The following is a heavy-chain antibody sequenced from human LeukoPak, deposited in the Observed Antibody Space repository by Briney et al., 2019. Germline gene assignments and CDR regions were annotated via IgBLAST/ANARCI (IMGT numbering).Heavy chain of an antibody. J-gene: IGHJ5*02. D-gene: IGHD2-2*01. V-gene: IGHV4-4*02. CDR1: GGSISSSNW. Sequence: SETLSLTCAVSGGSISSSNWWSWVRQPPGKGLEWIGEIYHSGSTNYNPSLKSRVTISVDKSKNQFSLKLSSVTAADTAVYYCARWGAYCSSTSCQDNWFDPWGQGTLVTVSS. CDR2: IYHSGST. CDR3: ARWGAYCSSTSCQDNWFDP.